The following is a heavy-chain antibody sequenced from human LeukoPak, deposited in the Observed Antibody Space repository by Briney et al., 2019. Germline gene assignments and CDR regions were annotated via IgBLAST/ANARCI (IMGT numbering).Heavy chain of an antibody. CDR1: GGSISSGGYS. CDR2: IYHSGST. Sequence: SETLSLTCAVSGGSISSGGYSWSWIRQPPGKGLEWIGYIYHSGSTYYNPSLKSRVTISVDTSKNQFSLKLSSVTAADTAVYYCARAPYYYDSSGYLYMIDYWGQGTLVTVSS. V-gene: IGHV4-30-2*05. CDR3: ARAPYYYDSSGYLYMIDY. J-gene: IGHJ4*02. D-gene: IGHD3-22*01.